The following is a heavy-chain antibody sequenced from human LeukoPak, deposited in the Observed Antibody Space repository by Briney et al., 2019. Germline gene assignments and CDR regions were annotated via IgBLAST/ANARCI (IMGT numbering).Heavy chain of an antibody. CDR2: IYYGENT. J-gene: IGHJ6*02. D-gene: IGHD2-15*01. V-gene: IGHV4-59*01. CDR3: ARVGGSNYYYYGMDV. Sequence: SETLSLTCTVSGGSISSYYWSWIRQPPGKGLEWIGYIYYGENTNYNPSLKSRVTMSVDTSTNQFSLKLSSVTAADTAVYYCARVGGSNYYYYGMDVWGQGTTVTVSS. CDR1: GGSISSYY.